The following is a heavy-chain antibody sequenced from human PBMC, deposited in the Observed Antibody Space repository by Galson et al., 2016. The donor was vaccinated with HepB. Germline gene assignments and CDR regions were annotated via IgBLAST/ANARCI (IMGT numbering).Heavy chain of an antibody. D-gene: IGHD3-10*01. V-gene: IGHV3-74*01. CDR1: GFTFSSFW. J-gene: IGHJ4*02. CDR2: INSDGSYA. Sequence: SLRLSCAASGFTFSSFWMHWVRQAPGKGLVWVSRINSDGSYANYADSVKGRFTISRDNAKSTVYLQMNSLRAEDTAVYYCVRDFRVADFWGQGMLVTVSS. CDR3: VRDFRVADF.